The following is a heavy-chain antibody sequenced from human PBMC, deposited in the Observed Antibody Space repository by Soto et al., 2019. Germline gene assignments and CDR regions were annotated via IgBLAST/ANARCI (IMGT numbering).Heavy chain of an antibody. CDR3: AKADYSNANWFDP. CDR2: ISGSGGST. V-gene: IGHV3-23*01. D-gene: IGHD4-4*01. CDR1: GFTLSSYA. Sequence: PGGSLRLSCAASGFTLSSYAMSWGRQAPGKGLEWVSAISGSGGSTYYADSVRGRFTISRDNSKNTLYLQMNSLRAEDTAVYYCAKADYSNANWFDPWGQGTLVTVSS. J-gene: IGHJ5*02.